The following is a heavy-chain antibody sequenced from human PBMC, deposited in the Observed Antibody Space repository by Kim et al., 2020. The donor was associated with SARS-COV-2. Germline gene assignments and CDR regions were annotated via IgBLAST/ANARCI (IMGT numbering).Heavy chain of an antibody. V-gene: IGHV5-51*01. J-gene: IGHJ4*02. D-gene: IGHD5-12*01. CDR3: ARPKGRDGYNLGFEY. CDR2: IYPGDSDT. CDR1: GYSFTSYW. Sequence: GESLKISCKGSGYSFTSYWIGWVRQMPGKGLEWMGIIYPGDSDTRYSPSFQGQVTISADKSISTAYLQWSSLKASDTAMYYCARPKGRDGYNLGFEYWGQGTLVTVSS.